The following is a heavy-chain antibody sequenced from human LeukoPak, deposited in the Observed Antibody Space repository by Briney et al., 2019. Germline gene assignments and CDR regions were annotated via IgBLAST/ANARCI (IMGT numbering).Heavy chain of an antibody. CDR1: GGSINSCNW. J-gene: IGHJ4*02. CDR3: ARGRYFDW. D-gene: IGHD1-14*01. V-gene: IGHV4-4*02. CDR2: IYHSGST. Sequence: SGTLSLTCAVSGGSINSCNWWSWVRPPPGKGLQWIGEIYHSGSTNYNLSLKSRVTISVDTSKNQFSLKLSSVTAADTAVYYCARGRYFDWWGQGTLVTVSS.